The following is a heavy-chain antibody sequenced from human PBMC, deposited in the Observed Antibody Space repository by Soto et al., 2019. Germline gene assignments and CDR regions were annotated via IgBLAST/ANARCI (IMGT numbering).Heavy chain of an antibody. V-gene: IGHV3-23*01. CDR3: AKVFTPGYSSAWFADY. CDR1: GFTFTNYA. Sequence: EVQLLESGGGLAQPGGSLRLSCAASGFTFTNYAMSWVRQAPGQGLEWVSGITASGGTTYYGDSVKGRFTISRDNSRNTVYLQMAVRRAEDTAVYYCAKVFTPGYSSAWFADYWGLGTLVTVSS. J-gene: IGHJ4*01. CDR2: ITASGGTT. D-gene: IGHD6-13*01.